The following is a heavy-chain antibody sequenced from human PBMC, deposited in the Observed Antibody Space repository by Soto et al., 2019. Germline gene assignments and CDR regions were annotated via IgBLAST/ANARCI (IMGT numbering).Heavy chain of an antibody. CDR2: IYWDDDK. Sequence: QITLKESGPTLVKPTQTLTLTCTFSAFSLSTGGVGVGWIRQPPGKALEWLALIYWDDDKRYSPSLSSRLTITKDTSKNQVVLTMTNMDPVDTATYYCIQSRCGGDCLQSYASYYYYGMDVWDQGTTVTVSS. CDR1: AFSLSTGGVG. D-gene: IGHD2-21*02. CDR3: IQSRCGGDCLQSYASYYYYGMDV. V-gene: IGHV2-5*02. J-gene: IGHJ6*02.